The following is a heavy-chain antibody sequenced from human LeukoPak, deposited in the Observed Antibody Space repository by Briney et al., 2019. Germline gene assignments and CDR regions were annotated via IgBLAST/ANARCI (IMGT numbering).Heavy chain of an antibody. D-gene: IGHD3-10*01. CDR1: GGTFSSYA. Sequence: GASAKVSCKASGGTFSSYAISWVRQAPGQGLEWMGGIIPIFGTANYAQKFQGRVTITADESTSTAYMELSSLRSEDTAVYYCARMSYGSGRVTGDYWGQGTLVTVSS. J-gene: IGHJ4*02. CDR2: IIPIFGTA. CDR3: ARMSYGSGRVTGDY. V-gene: IGHV1-69*13.